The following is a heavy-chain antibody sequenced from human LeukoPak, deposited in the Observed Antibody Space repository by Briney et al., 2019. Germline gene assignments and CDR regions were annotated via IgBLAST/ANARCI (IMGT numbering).Heavy chain of an antibody. J-gene: IGHJ4*02. Sequence: PGGSLRLSCAASGFTFSSYAMHWVRQAPGKGLEWVAVISYDGSNKYYADSVKGRFTISRDNSKNTLYLQMNSLRAEDTAVYYCARDTSSSSVGGRYFDYWGQGTLVTVSS. D-gene: IGHD6-6*01. V-gene: IGHV3-30-3*01. CDR3: ARDTSSSSVGGRYFDY. CDR2: ISYDGSNK. CDR1: GFTFSSYA.